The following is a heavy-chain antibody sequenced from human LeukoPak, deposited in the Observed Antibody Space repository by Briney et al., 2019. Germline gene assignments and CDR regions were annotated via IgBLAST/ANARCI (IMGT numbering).Heavy chain of an antibody. Sequence: AASVKVSCKASGYTFTGYYMHWVRQAPGQGPEWMGWINPNGGGTNYAQKFQGRVTLTRDTSISTAYMEVSRLESDDTAVYYCARENNSGWYRKAAFDYWGQGTLVTVAS. J-gene: IGHJ4*02. CDR1: GYTFTGYY. V-gene: IGHV1-2*02. CDR3: ARENNSGWYRKAAFDY. CDR2: INPNGGGT. D-gene: IGHD6-19*01.